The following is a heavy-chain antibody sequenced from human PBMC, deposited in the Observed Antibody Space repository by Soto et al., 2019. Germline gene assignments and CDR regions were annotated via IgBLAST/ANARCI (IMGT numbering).Heavy chain of an antibody. J-gene: IGHJ4*02. CDR1: GGSFSGYY. CDR2: INHSGST. V-gene: IGHV4-34*01. CDR3: ARGPTDYDFWSGYYTPSFDY. D-gene: IGHD3-3*01. Sequence: TSETLSLTCAVYGGSFSGYYWSWIRQPPGKGLEWIGEINHSGSTNYNPSLKSRVTISVDTSKNQFSLKLSSVTAADTAVYYCARGPTDYDFWSGYYTPSFDYWDQGTLVTVSS.